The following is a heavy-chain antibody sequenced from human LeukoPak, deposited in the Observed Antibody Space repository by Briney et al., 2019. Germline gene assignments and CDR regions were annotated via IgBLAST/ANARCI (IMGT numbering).Heavy chain of an antibody. V-gene: IGHV1-18*01. Sequence: ASVKVSCKASGGTFSSYAISWVRQAPGQGLEWMGWISAHNDNTNYAQIFQGRVTMTTDTSTSTAYMELRSLRSDDTAVYYCARDVPGSIGTTARFDPWGQGTLVIVSS. CDR1: GGTFSSYA. J-gene: IGHJ5*02. D-gene: IGHD1-1*01. CDR2: ISAHNDNT. CDR3: ARDVPGSIGTTARFDP.